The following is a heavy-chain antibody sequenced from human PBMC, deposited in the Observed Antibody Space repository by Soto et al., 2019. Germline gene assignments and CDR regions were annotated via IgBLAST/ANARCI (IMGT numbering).Heavy chain of an antibody. CDR1: GGSISSGDYY. Sequence: QVQLQESGPGLVKPSQTLSLTCTVSGGSISSGDYYWSWIRQPPGKGLEWIGYIYYSGSTYYNPYLKSRVTISVDTSKNQFSLKLSSVTAADTAVYYCARAGGSSYYYYGMDVWGQGTTVTVSS. CDR2: IYYSGST. J-gene: IGHJ6*02. D-gene: IGHD2-15*01. V-gene: IGHV4-30-4*01. CDR3: ARAGGSSYYYYGMDV.